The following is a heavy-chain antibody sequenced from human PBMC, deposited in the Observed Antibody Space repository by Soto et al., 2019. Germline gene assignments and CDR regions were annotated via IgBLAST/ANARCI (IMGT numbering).Heavy chain of an antibody. Sequence: GASVKVSLKASGYTFSSYGISWGRQAPGQGLEWMGWISAYNGNTNYAQKLQGRVTMTTDTSTSTAYMELRSLRSDDTAVYYCARDGRSVAVAGWATFWGQGTLVTVSS. J-gene: IGHJ4*02. CDR2: ISAYNGNT. CDR3: ARDGRSVAVAGWATF. D-gene: IGHD6-19*01. V-gene: IGHV1-18*01. CDR1: GYTFSSYG.